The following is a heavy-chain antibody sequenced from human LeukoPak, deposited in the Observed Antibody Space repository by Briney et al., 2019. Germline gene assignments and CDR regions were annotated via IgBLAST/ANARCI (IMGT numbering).Heavy chain of an antibody. D-gene: IGHD3-22*01. CDR1: GFSFSASA. V-gene: IGHV3-23*01. CDR2: ISNSGDGT. J-gene: IGHJ4*02. CDR3: AKAADSSGYYYGDYFDY. Sequence: PGGSLRLSCAASGFSFSASAMSWARQTPGKGLEWVSSISNSGDGTYYADSVKGRFTISRDNSKNTLYLQMNSLRGEDTAVYYCAKAADSSGYYYGDYFDYWGQGTLVTVSS.